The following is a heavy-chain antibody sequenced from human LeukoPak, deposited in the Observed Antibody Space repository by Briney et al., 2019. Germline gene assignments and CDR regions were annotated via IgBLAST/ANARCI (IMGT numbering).Heavy chain of an antibody. CDR3: ARANSGYDHLPSYYYYMDV. D-gene: IGHD5-12*01. J-gene: IGHJ6*03. CDR1: GYTFTSYD. Sequence: ASVKVSCKASGYTFTSYDINWVRQATGQGLEWMGWMNPNSGNTGYAQKFQGRVTITRNTSISTAYMELSSLRSEDTAVYYCARANSGYDHLPSYYYYMDVWGKGTTVTVSS. CDR2: MNPNSGNT. V-gene: IGHV1-8*03.